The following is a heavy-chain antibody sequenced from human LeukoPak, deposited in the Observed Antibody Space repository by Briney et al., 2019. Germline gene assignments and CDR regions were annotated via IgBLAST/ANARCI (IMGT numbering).Heavy chain of an antibody. CDR2: VCTSWST. CDR3: ARASPTTNKGAYGWFDP. J-gene: IGHJ5*02. Sequence: SETLSLTCTISGGSISGYCCSWIRQPASKGLDFIGRVCTSWSTNYNTSLKSRVTLSVDTSTNQFSLKLSSVTAADTAVYYCARASPTTNKGAYGWFDPWGQGTLVTVSS. V-gene: IGHV4-4*07. CDR1: GGSISGYC. D-gene: IGHD1-14*01.